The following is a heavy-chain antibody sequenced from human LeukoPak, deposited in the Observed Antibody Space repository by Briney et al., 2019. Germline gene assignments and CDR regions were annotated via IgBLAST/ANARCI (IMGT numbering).Heavy chain of an antibody. J-gene: IGHJ4*02. D-gene: IGHD5-18*01. Sequence: GGSLRLSCAASGFTFDDYAMHWVRQAPGKGLEWVSGISWNSGSIGYADSVKSRFTISRDNAKNSLYLQMNSLRAEDTALYYCAKALRGYRGFDYWGQGTLVTVSS. V-gene: IGHV3-9*01. CDR1: GFTFDDYA. CDR2: ISWNSGSI. CDR3: AKALRGYRGFDY.